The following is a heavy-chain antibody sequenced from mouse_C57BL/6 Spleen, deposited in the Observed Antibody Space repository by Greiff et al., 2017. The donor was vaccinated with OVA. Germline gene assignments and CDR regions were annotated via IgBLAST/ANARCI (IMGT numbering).Heavy chain of an antibody. CDR2: IDPEDGET. CDR1: GFNIKDYY. Sequence: EVKLVGSGAELVKPGASVKLSCTASGFNIKDYYMHWVKQRTEQGLEWIGRIDPEDGETKYAPKFQGKATITADTSSNTAYLQLSSLTSEDTAVYYCARGPSGSSPLWDYWGQGTSVTVSS. J-gene: IGHJ4*01. V-gene: IGHV14-2*01. CDR3: ARGPSGSSPLWDY. D-gene: IGHD1-1*01.